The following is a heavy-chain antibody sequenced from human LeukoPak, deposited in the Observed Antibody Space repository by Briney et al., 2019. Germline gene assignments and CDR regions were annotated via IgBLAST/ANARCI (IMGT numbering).Heavy chain of an antibody. J-gene: IGHJ3*02. CDR2: IIPIFGTA. D-gene: IGHD6-19*01. Sequence: ASVNVSCTASGGTFSSYAISWVRQAPGQGLEWMGGIIPIFGTANYAQKFQGRVTITADESTSTAYMELSSLRSEDTAVYYCARERDSSGWYLGFDIWGQGTMVTVSS. V-gene: IGHV1-69*13. CDR3: ARERDSSGWYLGFDI. CDR1: GGTFSSYA.